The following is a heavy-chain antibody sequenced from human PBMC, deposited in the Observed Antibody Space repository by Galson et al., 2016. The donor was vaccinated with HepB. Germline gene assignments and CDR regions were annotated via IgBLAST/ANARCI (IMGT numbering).Heavy chain of an antibody. CDR2: TSGNGDST. CDR1: GFTFSSYS. D-gene: IGHD2-2*03. V-gene: IGHV3-64*02. Sequence: SLRLSCAASGFTFSSYSMHWVRQAPGQGLEYVSATSGNGDSTYYSDSVKGRFTISRDNSKNMLYLQMDSLRVGDMAVYYCARVGSGYDYWGQGTLVTVSS. J-gene: IGHJ4*02. CDR3: ARVGSGYDY.